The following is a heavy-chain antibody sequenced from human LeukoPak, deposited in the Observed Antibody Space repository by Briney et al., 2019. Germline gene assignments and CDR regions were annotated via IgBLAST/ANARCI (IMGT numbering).Heavy chain of an antibody. D-gene: IGHD6-13*01. V-gene: IGHV4-34*01. J-gene: IGHJ4*02. CDR2: INHSGST. CDR1: GGSFSGYY. CDR3: ASTTAEGYYFDY. Sequence: SETLSLTCAVYGGSFSGYYWSWIRQPPGKGLEWIGEINHSGSTNYNPSLKSRVTISVDTSKNQFSLRLSSVTAADTAVCYCASTTAEGYYFDYWGQGTLVTVSS.